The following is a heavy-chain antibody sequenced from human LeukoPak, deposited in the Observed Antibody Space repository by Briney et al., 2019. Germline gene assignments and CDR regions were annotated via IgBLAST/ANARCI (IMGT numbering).Heavy chain of an antibody. Sequence: SETLSLTCTVSGGSISSSSYYWGWIRQPPGKGLEWIGSIYYSGSTYYNPSLKSRVTISVDTSKNQFSLKLSSVTAADTAVYYCARRGSQWPFGYWGQGTLVTVSS. CDR3: ARRGSQWPFGY. J-gene: IGHJ4*02. CDR1: GGSISSSSYY. V-gene: IGHV4-39*07. CDR2: IYYSGST. D-gene: IGHD6-19*01.